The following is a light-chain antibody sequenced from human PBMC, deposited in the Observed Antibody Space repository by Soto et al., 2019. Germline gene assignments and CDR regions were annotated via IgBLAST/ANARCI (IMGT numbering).Light chain of an antibody. Sequence: EIVLTQSPAPLSLSPGARATLSCRASQSISSHLAWYQQKPGQAPRIVMYDASNRATGIPARFSGSGSATDYTLTISSLEPEDFAVDDCPQRFNWPLNCGGGTKVEIK. CDR1: QSISSH. J-gene: IGKJ4*01. CDR2: DAS. V-gene: IGKV3-11*01. CDR3: PQRFNWPLN.